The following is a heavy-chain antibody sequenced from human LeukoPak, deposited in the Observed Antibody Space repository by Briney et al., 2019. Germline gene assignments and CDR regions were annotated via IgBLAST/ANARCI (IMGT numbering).Heavy chain of an antibody. J-gene: IGHJ5*02. CDR1: GYTFTSYG. V-gene: IGHV1-18*01. Sequence: GASVKVSCKASGYTFTSYGISWVRQAPGQGLEWMGWISAYNGNTNYAQKLQGRVTMTTDTSTSTAYMELRSLRSEDTAVYYCARGHGLRFLEWLRGPPPKTNWFDPWGQGTLVTVSS. D-gene: IGHD3-3*01. CDR2: ISAYNGNT. CDR3: ARGHGLRFLEWLRGPPPKTNWFDP.